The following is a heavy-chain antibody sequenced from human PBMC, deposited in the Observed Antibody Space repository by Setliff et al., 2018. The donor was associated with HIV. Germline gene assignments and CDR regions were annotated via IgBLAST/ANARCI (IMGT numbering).Heavy chain of an antibody. J-gene: IGHJ6*03. Sequence: ASVKVSCKASRSTFNSHSINWVRQAPGQGLDWMGRIIPILGVANYAQRFQGKVTITADKSTSTAYMELTSLRFDDTAMYYCVRGVQSPPHYSYYYMDVWGEGTMVTVSS. D-gene: IGHD3-3*01. CDR3: VRGVQSPPHYSYYYMDV. CDR2: IIPILGVA. V-gene: IGHV1-69*04. CDR1: RSTFNSHS.